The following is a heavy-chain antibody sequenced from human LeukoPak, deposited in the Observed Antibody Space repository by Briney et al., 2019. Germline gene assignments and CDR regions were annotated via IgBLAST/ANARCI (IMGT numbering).Heavy chain of an antibody. CDR3: VKFSNRNQYDSSGYPDS. Sequence: GGSLRLSCAASGFTFSSYAMSWVRQAPGKGLEWVSAISGSGGATYYVDSVKGRFTISGDNSKNTLYLQMNSLRAEDTAVYYCVKFSNRNQYDSSGYPDSWGQGTLVTVSS. D-gene: IGHD3-22*01. J-gene: IGHJ4*02. CDR1: GFTFSSYA. CDR2: ISGSGGAT. V-gene: IGHV3-23*01.